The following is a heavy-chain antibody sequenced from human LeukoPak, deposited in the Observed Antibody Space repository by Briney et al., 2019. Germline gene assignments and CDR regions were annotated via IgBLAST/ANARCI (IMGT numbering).Heavy chain of an antibody. V-gene: IGHV4-59*13. CDR3: ARDLRGPGNYYYYYYMDV. CDR1: VGSISSYY. D-gene: IGHD3-10*01. J-gene: IGHJ6*03. Sequence: SETLSLTCTFSVGSISSYYGRWIPKPRWKGLERIGYIYCSGSTNYNLCHKSRVTISVDTSKNNFSLKLSSVSAAETAVYYCARDLRGPGNYYYYYYMDVWGKGTTVTVSS. CDR2: IYCSGST.